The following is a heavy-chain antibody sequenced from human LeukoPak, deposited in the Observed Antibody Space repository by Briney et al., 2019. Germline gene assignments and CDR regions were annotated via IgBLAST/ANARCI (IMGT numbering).Heavy chain of an antibody. J-gene: IGHJ4*02. Sequence: GGSLRLSCAASGFTFSSYAMHWVRQAPGKGLEWVAVISYDGSNKYYADSVKGRFTISRDNSKNTLYLQMNSLRAEDTAVYYCAKGSTMPRRHGGSFWSSPPGNLYYFDYWGQGTLVTVAS. CDR1: GFTFSSYA. CDR2: ISYDGSNK. CDR3: AKGSTMPRRHGGSFWSSPPGNLYYFDY. D-gene: IGHD1-26*01. V-gene: IGHV3-30-3*01.